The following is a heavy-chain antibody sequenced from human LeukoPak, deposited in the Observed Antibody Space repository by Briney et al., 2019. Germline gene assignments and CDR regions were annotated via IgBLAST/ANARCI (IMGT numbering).Heavy chain of an antibody. J-gene: IGHJ4*02. CDR3: ARSDYDILTGYCYYFDY. V-gene: IGHV1-2*02. Sequence: ASVKVSCKASGYTFTSYGISWVRQAPGQGLEWMGWINPNSGGTNYAQKFQGRVTMTRDTSISTAYMELSRLRSDDTAVYYCARSDYDILTGYCYYFDYWGQGTLVTVSS. CDR2: INPNSGGT. CDR1: GYTFTSYG. D-gene: IGHD3-9*01.